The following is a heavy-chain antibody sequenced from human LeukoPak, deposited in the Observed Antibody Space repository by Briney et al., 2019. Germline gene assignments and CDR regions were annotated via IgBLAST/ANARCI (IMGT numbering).Heavy chain of an antibody. D-gene: IGHD2-2*01. CDR2: IRYDGSNK. J-gene: IGHJ4*02. Sequence: GGSLRLSCAASGFTFSSYGMHWVRQAPGKGLEWVAFIRYDGSNKYYADSVKGRFTISRDNSKNTLYLQMNSLRAEDTAVYYCAKDGRLRLKDIVVVPAAGGGCYFDYWGQGTLVTVPS. CDR3: AKDGRLRLKDIVVVPAAGGGCYFDY. CDR1: GFTFSSYG. V-gene: IGHV3-30*02.